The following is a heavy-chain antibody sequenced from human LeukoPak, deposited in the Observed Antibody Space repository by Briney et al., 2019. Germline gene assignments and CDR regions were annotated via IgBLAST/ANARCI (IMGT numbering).Heavy chain of an antibody. CDR3: AKCSYGGFYFDY. Sequence: SDTLSLLCTLSGRPNNGYYWSRLRQPPGKGVGWVGYYYYGESTPHNPSLKRRVPIPLHTPKNQFFLTQHSVTAAHTAVYSCAKCSYGGFYFDYWGQGTLVTVSS. CDR1: GRPNNGYY. CDR2: YYYGEST. V-gene: IGHV4-59*08. D-gene: IGHD5-18*01. J-gene: IGHJ4*02.